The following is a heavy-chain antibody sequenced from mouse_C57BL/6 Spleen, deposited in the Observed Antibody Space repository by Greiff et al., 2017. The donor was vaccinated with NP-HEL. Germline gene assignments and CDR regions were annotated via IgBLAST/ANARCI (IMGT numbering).Heavy chain of an antibody. CDR1: GYTFTSYW. J-gene: IGHJ4*01. CDR3: ARYSLPEGGYYAMDY. V-gene: IGHV1-52*01. D-gene: IGHD6-5*01. Sequence: QVQLQQPGAELVMRGSSVKLSCKASGYTFTSYWMHWVKQRPITGMDGTGKAYPSDSETHYNQKFKDKATLTVDKSSSTAYMQLSSLTSEDSAVYYCARYSLPEGGYYAMDYWGQGTSVTVSS. CDR2: AYPSDSET.